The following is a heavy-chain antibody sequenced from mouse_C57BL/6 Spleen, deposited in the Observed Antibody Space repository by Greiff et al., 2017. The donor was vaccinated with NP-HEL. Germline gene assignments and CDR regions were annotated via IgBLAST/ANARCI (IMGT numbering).Heavy chain of an antibody. CDR2: IDPSDSYT. CDR3: ARSDYLDY. J-gene: IGHJ2*01. CDR1: GYTFTSYW. Sequence: QVQLQQPGAELVMPGASVKLSCKASGYTFTSYWMLWVKQRPGQGLEWIGEIDPSDSYTNYNQKFKGKSTLTVDKSSSTAYMQLSSLTSEDSAVYYCARSDYLDYWGQGTTLTVSS. V-gene: IGHV1-69*01.